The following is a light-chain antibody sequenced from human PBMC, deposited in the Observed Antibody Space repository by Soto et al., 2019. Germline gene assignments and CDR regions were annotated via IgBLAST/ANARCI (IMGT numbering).Light chain of an antibody. CDR2: GAS. CDR1: QRVSSDS. CDR3: QQYGSSPWT. J-gene: IGKJ1*01. V-gene: IGKV3-20*01. Sequence: IVFTQSPATLSLSPGERATLSCRASQRVSSDSLAWYQQKPGQAPRLLIYGASTRATGIPARFSGSGSGTEFTLTISRLEPEDFAVYYCQQYGSSPWTFGQGTKVDIK.